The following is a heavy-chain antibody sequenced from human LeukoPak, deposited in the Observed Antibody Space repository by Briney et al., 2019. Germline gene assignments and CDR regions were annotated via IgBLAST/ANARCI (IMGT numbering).Heavy chain of an antibody. CDR1: GFTFSGYH. Sequence: SGGSLRLSCAASGFTFSGYHMSWIRQAPGKGLEWVSYISSSGSTIYYADSVKGRFTISRDNAKNSLYLQMNSLRAEDTAVYYCARDLSSTDAFDIWGQGTMVTVSS. J-gene: IGHJ3*02. D-gene: IGHD6-13*01. V-gene: IGHV3-11*01. CDR2: ISSSGSTI. CDR3: ARDLSSTDAFDI.